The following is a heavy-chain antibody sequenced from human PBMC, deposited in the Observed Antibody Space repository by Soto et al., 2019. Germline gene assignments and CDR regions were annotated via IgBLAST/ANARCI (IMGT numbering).Heavy chain of an antibody. CDR3: ARRRQQLPDFFVDQ. J-gene: IGHJ4*02. D-gene: IGHD6-13*01. CDR1: GGSLTSPSLY. Sequence: QLQLQESGPGLVTPSGTLSVSCTGSGGSLTSPSLYWAWIRQPPGKGLEWIGSIFYTGSSYYNASPKSRLTISVDTLNNQLSLKLASATAADTAVYYCARRRQQLPDFFVDQWGQGVLVTVSS. V-gene: IGHV4-39*01. CDR2: IFYTGSS.